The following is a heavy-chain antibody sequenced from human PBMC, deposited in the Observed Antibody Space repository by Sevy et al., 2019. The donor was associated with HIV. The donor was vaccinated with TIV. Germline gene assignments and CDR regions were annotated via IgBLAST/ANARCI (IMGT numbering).Heavy chain of an antibody. Sequence: GGSLRLSCAASGFTVTFNSMSWVRQAPGRGLVWVSVIYVGRNTYYADSVKGRFTIFRDSFKDTVDLQMDSLRPEDSGVYYCVRERAGIDHWGQGTLVTVS. CDR3: VRERAGIDH. J-gene: IGHJ4*02. CDR2: IYVGRNT. V-gene: IGHV3-53*01. D-gene: IGHD6-19*01. CDR1: GFTVTFNS.